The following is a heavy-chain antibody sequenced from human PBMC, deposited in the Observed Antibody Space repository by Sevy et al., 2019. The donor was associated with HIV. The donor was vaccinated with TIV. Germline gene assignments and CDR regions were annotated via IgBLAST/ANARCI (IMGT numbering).Heavy chain of an antibody. V-gene: IGHV3-30-3*01. Sequence: GGSLRLSCAASGFTFSSYAMHWVRQAPGKGLEWVAVISYDGSNKYYADSVKGRFTISRDNSKNTLYLQMNSLRAEDTAVYYCAREIGWPINWFDPWGQGTLVTVSS. CDR3: AREIGWPINWFDP. J-gene: IGHJ5*02. D-gene: IGHD6-19*01. CDR1: GFTFSSYA. CDR2: ISYDGSNK.